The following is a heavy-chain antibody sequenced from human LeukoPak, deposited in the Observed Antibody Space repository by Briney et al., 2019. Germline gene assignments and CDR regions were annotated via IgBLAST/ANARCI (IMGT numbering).Heavy chain of an antibody. V-gene: IGHV3-74*01. CDR3: GRGGDGIDV. Sequence: GGSLRLSCAVSGVTFRNYLMHRVRQPPGQGLVWVSRINQDESRAYADSVKGRFTVSRDNAKNMLYLQLNGLRAEDTAVYFCGRGGDGIDVWGQGTTVIVSS. CDR1: GVTFRNYL. D-gene: IGHD5-24*01. J-gene: IGHJ3*01. CDR2: INQDESRA.